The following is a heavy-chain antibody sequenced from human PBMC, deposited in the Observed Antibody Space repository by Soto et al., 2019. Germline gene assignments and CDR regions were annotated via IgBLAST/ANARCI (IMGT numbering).Heavy chain of an antibody. Sequence: PSETLSLTCIVSGGSISSSSYYWGWIRQPPGKGLEWIGYIYYTGSTNYNPSLKSRVTMSVDTSKNQFSLNLTSLTAADTAIYYCARANWYSEYWGQGTLVTVSS. D-gene: IGHD7-27*01. CDR3: ARANWYSEY. CDR1: GGSISSSSYY. V-gene: IGHV4-61*05. CDR2: IYYTGST. J-gene: IGHJ4*02.